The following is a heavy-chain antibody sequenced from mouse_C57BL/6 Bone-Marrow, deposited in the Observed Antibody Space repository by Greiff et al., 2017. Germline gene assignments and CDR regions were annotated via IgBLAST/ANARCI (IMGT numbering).Heavy chain of an antibody. CDR1: GYTFTSYW. V-gene: IGHV1-55*01. CDR3: ARRDPDSVWYFDV. Sequence: QVQLQQPGAELVKPGASVKMSCKASGYTFTSYWITWVRQRPGQGLEWIGDIYPGSGSTNYNEKFKSKATLTVDTSSSTAYMQLSSLTSEDSAVYYCARRDPDSVWYFDVWGTGTTVTVSS. CDR2: IYPGSGST. D-gene: IGHD3-2*02. J-gene: IGHJ1*03.